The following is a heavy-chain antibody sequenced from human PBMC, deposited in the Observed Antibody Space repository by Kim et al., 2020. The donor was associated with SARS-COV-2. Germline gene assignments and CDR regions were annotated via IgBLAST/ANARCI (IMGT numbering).Heavy chain of an antibody. D-gene: IGHD6-19*01. Sequence: GGSLRLSCAASGFTFSSYGMHWVRQAPGKGLEWVAVISYDGSNKYYADSVKGRFTISRDNSKNTLYLQMNSLRAEDTAVYYCAKDRDSSGWYDNDYWGQGTLVTVSS. CDR3: AKDRDSSGWYDNDY. J-gene: IGHJ4*02. V-gene: IGHV3-30*18. CDR2: ISYDGSNK. CDR1: GFTFSSYG.